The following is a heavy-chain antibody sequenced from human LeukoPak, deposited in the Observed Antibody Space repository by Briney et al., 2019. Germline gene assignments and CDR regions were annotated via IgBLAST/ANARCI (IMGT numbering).Heavy chain of an antibody. J-gene: IGHJ4*02. V-gene: IGHV3-23*01. D-gene: IGHD1-26*01. CDR2: ISGSGGST. Sequence: PGGSLRLSCAASGFTFSSYAMSWVRQAPGKGLEWVSGISGSGGSTYYADSVKGRFTISRDNSKNTLYLQMTSLRAEDTAVYYCAKDRTVVGATSFDYWGLGTLVTVSS. CDR3: AKDRTVVGATSFDY. CDR1: GFTFSSYA.